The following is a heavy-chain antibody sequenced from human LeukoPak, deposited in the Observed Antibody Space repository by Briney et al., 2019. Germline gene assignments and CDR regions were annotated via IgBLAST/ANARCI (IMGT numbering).Heavy chain of an antibody. J-gene: IGHJ3*02. CDR2: IWYDGSNK. V-gene: IGHV3-33*01. D-gene: IGHD3-10*01. Sequence: GTSLRLSCAASGFTFSRNGLHWVRQGPGKGLEWVAVIWYDGSNKYYADSVKGRFTVSRDDSKNTLYLQMNSLRAEDTAVYYCARGYKTLGAFDIWGQGTIVTVSS. CDR1: GFTFSRNG. CDR3: ARGYKTLGAFDI.